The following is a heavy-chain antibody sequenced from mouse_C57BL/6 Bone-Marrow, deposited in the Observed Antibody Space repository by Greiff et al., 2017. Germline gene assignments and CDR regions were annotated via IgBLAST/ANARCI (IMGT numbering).Heavy chain of an antibody. CDR3: TNYYGSSYAMDY. Sequence: EVNLVESGEGLVKPGGSLKLSCAASGFTFSSYAMSWVRQTPEKRLEWVAYISSGGDYIYYADTVKGRFTISRDNARNTLYLQMSSLKSEDTAMYYCTNYYGSSYAMDYWGQGTSVTVSS. CDR2: ISSGGDYI. J-gene: IGHJ4*01. V-gene: IGHV5-9-1*02. CDR1: GFTFSSYA. D-gene: IGHD1-1*01.